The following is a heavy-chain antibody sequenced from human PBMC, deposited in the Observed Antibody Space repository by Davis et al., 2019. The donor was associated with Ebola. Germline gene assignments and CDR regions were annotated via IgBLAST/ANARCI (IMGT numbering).Heavy chain of an antibody. V-gene: IGHV4-61*01. CDR3: ARYYDYVWGSYPSRWAQFDP. D-gene: IGHD3-16*01. CDR1: GGSVSSGSYY. Sequence: PSETLALTCTVSGGSVSSGSYYWSWIRQPPGKGLEWIGYIYYSGSTNYNTSLKSRVTISVDTSKNQFSLKLSSVTAADTAVYYCARYYDYVWGSYPSRWAQFDPWGQGTLVTVSS. J-gene: IGHJ5*02. CDR2: IYYSGST.